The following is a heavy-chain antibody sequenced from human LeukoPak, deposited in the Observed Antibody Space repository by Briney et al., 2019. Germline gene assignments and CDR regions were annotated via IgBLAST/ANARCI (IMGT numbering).Heavy chain of an antibody. CDR2: ISSSSSYT. V-gene: IGHV3-11*06. D-gene: IGHD3-10*01. J-gene: IGHJ4*02. CDR3: ARDHYFKIDY. Sequence: PGGSLRLSCAASGFTFSDYYMSWIRQAPGKGLEWVSYISSSSSYTNYADSVKGRFTISRDNAKNTLYLQMNNLRAEDTAVYYCARDHYFKIDYWGQGTLVTVSS. CDR1: GFTFSDYY.